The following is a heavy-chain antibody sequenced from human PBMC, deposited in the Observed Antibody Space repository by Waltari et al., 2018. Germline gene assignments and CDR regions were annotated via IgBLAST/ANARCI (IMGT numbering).Heavy chain of an antibody. V-gene: IGHV3-74*03. CDR3: VRDRYTSAWYPMYYGLDV. CDR2: LESGGST. D-gene: IGHD6-19*01. J-gene: IGHJ6*02. Sequence: EVQLVESGGGLVQPGGSLRLSCAASGFTLSTSWMHWVRQFPGKGLVWVSVLESGGSTKLADVAKGRFTVSRDNAKSTSSLHMNSLRVEDTAVYYCVRDRYTSAWYPMYYGLDVWGQGTTVIVSS. CDR1: GFTLSTSW.